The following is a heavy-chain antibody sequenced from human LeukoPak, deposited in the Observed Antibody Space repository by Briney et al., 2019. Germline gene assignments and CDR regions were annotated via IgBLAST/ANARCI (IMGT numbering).Heavy chain of an antibody. CDR2: ISSSGGST. D-gene: IGHD3-9*01. Sequence: GGSLRLSCAASGFSFSRYAMSWVRQAPGKGLEWVSTISSSGGSTYYADSVKGRFTLSRDNSKNTLYLQMNSLRAEDTAVYYCAKDVDFDWVPFDYWGQGTLVTVSS. CDR3: AKDVDFDWVPFDY. V-gene: IGHV3-23*01. CDR1: GFSFSRYA. J-gene: IGHJ4*02.